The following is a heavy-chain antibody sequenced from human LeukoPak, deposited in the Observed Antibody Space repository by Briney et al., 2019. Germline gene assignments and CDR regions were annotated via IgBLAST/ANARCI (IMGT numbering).Heavy chain of an antibody. CDR3: ARDHNYAFDN. Sequence: PGGSLRLPCAASGFTFSDYSMNWVRQAPGKGLEGISYIGISSGNTKYADSVKGRFTISGDNAKNSLYLQMNSLRVEDTAVYYCARDHNYAFDNWGQGTLVTVSS. CDR2: IGISSGNT. D-gene: IGHD1-1*01. CDR1: GFTFSDYS. J-gene: IGHJ4*02. V-gene: IGHV3-48*04.